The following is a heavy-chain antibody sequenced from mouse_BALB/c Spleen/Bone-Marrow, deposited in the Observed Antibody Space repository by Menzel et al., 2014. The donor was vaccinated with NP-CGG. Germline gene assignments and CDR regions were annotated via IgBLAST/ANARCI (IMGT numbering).Heavy chain of an antibody. Sequence: VQLQQSGPGLVAPSQSLSITCTVSEFSLTHYGVHWVRQPPGKGLEWLGVIWAGGSTNYISAFMSRLSISKDNSKSQVFLKIHSLQTDDTAMYFCARVGDSDYAMDYWGQGTSVTVSS. CDR2: IWAGGST. J-gene: IGHJ4*01. CDR3: ARVGDSDYAMDY. D-gene: IGHD2-13*01. CDR1: EFSLTHYG. V-gene: IGHV2-9*02.